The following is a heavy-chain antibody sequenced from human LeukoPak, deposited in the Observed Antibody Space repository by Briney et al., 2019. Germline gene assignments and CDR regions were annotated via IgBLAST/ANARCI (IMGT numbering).Heavy chain of an antibody. J-gene: IGHJ4*02. CDR2: ISSSSSYI. CDR3: ATQRHPSDHLFDY. V-gene: IGHV3-21*01. CDR1: GFTLSSYS. Sequence: GGSLRLSCAASGFTLSSYSMNWVRQAPGKGLEWVSSISSSSSYIYYADSVKGRFTISRDNAKNSLYLQMNSLRAEDTAVYYCATQRHPSDHLFDYWGQGTLVTVSS. D-gene: IGHD1-1*01.